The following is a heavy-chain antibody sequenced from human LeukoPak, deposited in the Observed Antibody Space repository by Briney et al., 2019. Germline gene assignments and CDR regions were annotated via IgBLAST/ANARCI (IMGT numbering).Heavy chain of an antibody. CDR2: ISGSGGST. Sequence: GGSLRLSCAASGFTFSNYWMSWVRQAPGKGLEWVSAISGSGGSTYYADSVKGRFTISRDNSKNTLYLQMNSLRADDTAVYFCVSAEGDSWGQGTLVTVSS. V-gene: IGHV3-23*01. J-gene: IGHJ5*01. CDR1: GFTFSNYW. CDR3: VSAEGDS.